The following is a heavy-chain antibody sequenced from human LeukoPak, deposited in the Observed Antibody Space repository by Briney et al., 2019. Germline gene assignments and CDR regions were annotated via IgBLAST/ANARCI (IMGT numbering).Heavy chain of an antibody. J-gene: IGHJ2*01. V-gene: IGHV4-39*07. Sequence: SETLSLTCSVSGDSITSAGYYWGWIRQPPGKGLEWIGSIYYSANAYYNPSLKSRVTISVDTSKNQFSLKLSSVTAADTAVYYCARAPPPLFDWLSNWYFDLWGRGTLVTVSS. CDR3: ARAPPPLFDWLSNWYFDL. D-gene: IGHD3-9*01. CDR2: IYYSANA. CDR1: GDSITSAGYY.